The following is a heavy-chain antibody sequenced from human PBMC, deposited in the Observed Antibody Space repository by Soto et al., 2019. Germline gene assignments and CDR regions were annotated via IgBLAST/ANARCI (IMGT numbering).Heavy chain of an antibody. CDR1: GFTFSSYG. Sequence: PGGSLRLSCAASGFTFSSYGMTWVRQAPGKGQEWVSALSDSGGSTYYADSVKGRFTISRDNSKNTLYLQMNSLRAEDTAAYYSAKSHISGYCHYLMYVWGEGTTVPVAS. D-gene: IGHD1-26*01. J-gene: IGHJ6*04. CDR2: LSDSGGST. V-gene: IGHV3-23*01. CDR3: AKSHISGYCHYLMYV.